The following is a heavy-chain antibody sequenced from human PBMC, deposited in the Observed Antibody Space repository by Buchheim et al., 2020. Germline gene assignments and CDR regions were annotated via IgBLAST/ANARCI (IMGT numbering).Heavy chain of an antibody. J-gene: IGHJ4*02. CDR3: ARHLGYCSSTSCPGYFDY. CDR2: ISYDGSNK. Sequence: QVLLVESGGGVVRPGRSLRLSCAASEFTFSSYAIHWVRQAPGKGLEWVAVISYDGSNKYYTDSVKGRFTISRDNSKNTLYLQMNNLRAEDTAMYYCARHLGYCSSTSCPGYFDYWGQGTL. D-gene: IGHD2-2*01. CDR1: EFTFSSYA. V-gene: IGHV3-30-3*01.